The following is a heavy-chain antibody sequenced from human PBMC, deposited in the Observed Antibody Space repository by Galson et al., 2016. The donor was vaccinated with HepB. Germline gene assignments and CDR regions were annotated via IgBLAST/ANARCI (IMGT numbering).Heavy chain of an antibody. CDR3: ARIAADGSTFDY. Sequence: SLRLSCAASGFSIRNHWMRWVRQAPGTGLEWVANINQDGSVEKYADSVRGRFTVFKDNAKNSVYLQLNSLSADDTAMFYCARIAADGSTFDYWGQGTLVTVSS. V-gene: IGHV3-7*03. CDR1: GFSIRNHW. CDR2: INQDGSVE. D-gene: IGHD6-13*01. J-gene: IGHJ4*02.